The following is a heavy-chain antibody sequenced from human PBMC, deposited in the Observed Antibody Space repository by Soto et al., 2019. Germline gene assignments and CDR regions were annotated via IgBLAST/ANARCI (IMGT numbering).Heavy chain of an antibody. CDR2: ISHDGTAK. CDR3: AKDVFSGGWYNCFDP. CDR1: GFTVNNFG. Sequence: GGSLRLSCAASGFTVNNFGMHWVRQAPGKGPEWVAMISHDGTAKYYADSVKGRFTISRDNSKNTLYLQMNNLRTEDTAVYYCAKDVFSGGWYNCFDPWGQGTRVTVSS. V-gene: IGHV3-30*18. D-gene: IGHD6-19*01. J-gene: IGHJ5*02.